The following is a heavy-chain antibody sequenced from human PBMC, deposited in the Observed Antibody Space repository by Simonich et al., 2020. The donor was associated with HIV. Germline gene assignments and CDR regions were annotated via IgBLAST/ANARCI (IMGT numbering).Heavy chain of an antibody. D-gene: IGHD3-16*01. CDR1: GFTFSSNA. Sequence: QVQLVESGGGVVQPGRSLRLSCAASGFTFSSNAMHWVRQAPGKGLEWVAVIKYDGSNKYYADSVKGRFTISRDNSKNTLYLQMNGLRAEDTAVYYCASGGSISSVWADDYWGQGTLVTVSS. J-gene: IGHJ4*02. V-gene: IGHV3-30*07. CDR3: ASGGSISSVWADDY. CDR2: IKYDGSNK.